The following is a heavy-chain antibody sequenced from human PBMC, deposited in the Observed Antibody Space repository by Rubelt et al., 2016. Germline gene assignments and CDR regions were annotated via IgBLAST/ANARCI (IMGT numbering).Heavy chain of an antibody. CDR3: ARLRWNDFWFDP. D-gene: IGHD1-1*01. CDR1: GGSFSGYY. CDR2: IHHSGST. Sequence: QLQLQESGPGLLKPSETLSLTCAVYGGSFSGYYWSWIRQPPGKGLEWIGEIHHSGSTTYNPSLKSRVTISVDTSKNQFSLKLSSVTAADTAVYYCARLRWNDFWFDPWGQGTLVTASS. V-gene: IGHV4-34*02. J-gene: IGHJ5*02.